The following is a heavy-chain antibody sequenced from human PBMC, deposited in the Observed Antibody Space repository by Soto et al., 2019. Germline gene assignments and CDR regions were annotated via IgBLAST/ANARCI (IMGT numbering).Heavy chain of an antibody. J-gene: IGHJ6*02. D-gene: IGHD2-8*01. CDR2: ISWNSGSI. CDR1: GFTFDDYA. CDR3: EKAGVEDIVPPNGMDV. V-gene: IGHV3-9*01. Sequence: EVQLVESGGCLVQPCRSLRLSCAASGFTFDDYAMHWVRQAPGKGLEWGSGISWNSGSICYADSVKGRFTISRDNAKNSLYLQMNSLRAEDTALYYCEKAGVEDIVPPNGMDVCGQGTTVTVT.